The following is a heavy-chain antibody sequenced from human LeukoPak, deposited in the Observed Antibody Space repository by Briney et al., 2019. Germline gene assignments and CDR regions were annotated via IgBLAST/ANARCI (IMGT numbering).Heavy chain of an antibody. J-gene: IGHJ4*02. D-gene: IGHD3-16*01. CDR1: GFTFSSYG. CDR3: AKDHEEGAVDY. Sequence: GGSLRLSCAASGFTFSSYGMHWVRQAPGKGPEWAAVIWYDGSNKYYADSVKGRFTISRDNSKNTLYLQMNSLRAEDTAVYYCAKDHEEGAVDYWGQGTLVTVSS. V-gene: IGHV3-33*06. CDR2: IWYDGSNK.